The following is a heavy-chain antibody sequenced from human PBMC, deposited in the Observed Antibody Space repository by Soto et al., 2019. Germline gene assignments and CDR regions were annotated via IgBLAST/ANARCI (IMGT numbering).Heavy chain of an antibody. J-gene: IGHJ6*01. CDR3: ARGDSTDCSNGVCSFFFFNDTAV. V-gene: IGHV1-2*04. CDR2: INPKSGGT. Sequence: ASVKVSCKASGYSFTDYHIHWVRQAPGQGLEWLGRINPKSGGTSTAQKFQGWVTMTTDTSIRTASMDLTRLTSDDTAIYYCARGDSTDCSNGVCSFFFFNDTAVWG. CDR1: GYSFTDYH. D-gene: IGHD2-8*01.